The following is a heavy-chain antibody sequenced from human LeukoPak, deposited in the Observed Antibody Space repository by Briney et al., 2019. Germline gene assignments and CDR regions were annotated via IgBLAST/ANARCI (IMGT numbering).Heavy chain of an antibody. D-gene: IGHD5-24*01. CDR2: ISPSGGSA. V-gene: IGHV1-46*03. J-gene: IGHJ5*02. Sequence: ASVKVSCKAFGYTFTGYWMHWERQSPGQGPKWMGVISPSGGSAIYAQKFKGRITLTRYISTSPDYLGLSRLRSEDPAVWYCTRDNSVRDEAWWFHPWGQGTLLTVSS. CDR1: GYTFTGYW. CDR3: TRDNSVRDEAWWFHP.